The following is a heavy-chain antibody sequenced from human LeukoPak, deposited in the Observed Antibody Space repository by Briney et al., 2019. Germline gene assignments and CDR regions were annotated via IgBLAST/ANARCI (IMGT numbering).Heavy chain of an antibody. CDR1: GFTFSSYS. CDR2: ISSSSSYI. V-gene: IGHV3-21*01. D-gene: IGHD4-23*01. J-gene: IGHJ4*02. CDR3: ARDPTTVVTYYFDY. Sequence: GGSLRLSCAASGFTFSSYSMNWVRQAPGKGQEWVSSISSSSSYIYYADSVKGRFTISRDNAKNSLYLQMNSLRAEDTAVYYCARDPTTVVTYYFDYWGQGTLVTVSS.